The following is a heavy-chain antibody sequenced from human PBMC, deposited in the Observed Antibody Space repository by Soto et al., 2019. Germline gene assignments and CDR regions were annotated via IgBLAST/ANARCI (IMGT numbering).Heavy chain of an antibody. CDR2: ISSSSSYI. Sequence: EVQLVESGGGLVKPGGSLRLSCAASGFTFSSYSMNWVRQAPGKGLEWVSSISSSSSYIYYADSVKGRFTISRDNAKHSLYLQMNSLRAEDTAVYYCAGDTTTVSPRWYFDLWGRGTLVTVSS. CDR1: GFTFSSYS. CDR3: AGDTTTVSPRWYFDL. D-gene: IGHD4-17*01. J-gene: IGHJ2*01. V-gene: IGHV3-21*01.